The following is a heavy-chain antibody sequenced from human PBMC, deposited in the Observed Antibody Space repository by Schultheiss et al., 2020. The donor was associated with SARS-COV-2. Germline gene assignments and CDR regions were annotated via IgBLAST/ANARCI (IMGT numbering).Heavy chain of an antibody. J-gene: IGHJ4*02. D-gene: IGHD2-15*01. CDR3: ARSGLAGVAATDY. CDR2: IYYSGST. V-gene: IGHV4-38-2*01. Sequence: SQTLSLTCAVSGYSISSGYYWGWIRQHPGKGLEWIGYIYYSGSTNYNPSLKSRVTMSVDTSKNQFSLKLSSVTAADTAVYYCARSGLAGVAATDYWGQGTLVTVSS. CDR1: GYSISSGYY.